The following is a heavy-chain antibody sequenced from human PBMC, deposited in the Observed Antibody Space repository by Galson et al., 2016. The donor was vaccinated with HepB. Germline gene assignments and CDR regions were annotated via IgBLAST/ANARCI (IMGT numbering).Heavy chain of an antibody. V-gene: IGHV3-21*01. D-gene: IGHD1-26*01. CDR1: GFTFSSYS. CDR3: ARGDIVGAIFDY. CDR2: ISSSSSYI. J-gene: IGHJ4*02. Sequence: SLRLSCAASGFTFSSYSMHWVRQAPGKGLEWVSSISSSSSYIYYADSVKGRFTISRDNAKNSLYLQMNSLRAEDTAVYYCARGDIVGAIFDYWGQGTLVTVSS.